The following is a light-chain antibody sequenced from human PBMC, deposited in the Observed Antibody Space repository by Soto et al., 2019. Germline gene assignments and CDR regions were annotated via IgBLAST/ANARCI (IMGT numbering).Light chain of an antibody. V-gene: IGKV4-1*01. CDR3: HQYYSSPWT. J-gene: IGKJ1*01. CDR2: WAS. Sequence: VMTQSPDSLAVSLGERATINCKSSQSVLYRSNNKTNLAWYQQKPGQPPRLLIYWASTRESGVPDRFSGSGSGTDFTLTISSLQAEDVAFYFCHQYYSSPWTFGQGTKVEVK. CDR1: QSVLYRSNNKTN.